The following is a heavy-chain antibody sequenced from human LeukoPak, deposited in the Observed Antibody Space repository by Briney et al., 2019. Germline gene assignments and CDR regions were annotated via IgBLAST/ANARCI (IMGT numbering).Heavy chain of an antibody. CDR2: ISYDGSNK. D-gene: IGHD3-16*02. Sequence: PGGSLRLSCAASGFTSSSYAMHWVRQAPGKGLEWVAVISYDGSNKYYADSVKGRFTISRDNSENTLYLQMNSLRAEDTAVYYCARALLRLGELSLYGIGYWGQGTLVTVSS. CDR1: GFTSSSYA. J-gene: IGHJ4*02. V-gene: IGHV3-30-3*01. CDR3: ARALLRLGELSLYGIGY.